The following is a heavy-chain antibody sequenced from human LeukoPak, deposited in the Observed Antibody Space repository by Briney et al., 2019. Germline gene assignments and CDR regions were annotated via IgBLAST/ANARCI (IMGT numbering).Heavy chain of an antibody. V-gene: IGHV3-74*01. D-gene: IGHD3-10*01. J-gene: IGHJ6*03. CDR1: GFNLGTYW. CDR3: ARVSSKTMVRGLLTKKNYNYHYMDV. CDR2: ISYDGSNA. Sequence: GGSLRLSCAASGFNLGTYWMHWVRQAPGKGLVWVSRISYDGSNANYADFVKGRFTISRDNAKNTLYLQMNSLRAEDTAVYYCARVSSKTMVRGLLTKKNYNYHYMDVWGKGTTVTISS.